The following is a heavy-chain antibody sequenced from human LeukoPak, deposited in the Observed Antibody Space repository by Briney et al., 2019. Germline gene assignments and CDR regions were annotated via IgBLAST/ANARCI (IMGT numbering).Heavy chain of an antibody. J-gene: IGHJ3*02. CDR2: IKSKTDGGTT. V-gene: IGHV3-15*01. CDR3: TTVKDDFWAMDAFDI. Sequence: GGSLRHSCAASGFTFSNAWMSWVRQAPGKGLEWVGRIKSKTDGGTTDYAAPVKGRFTISRDDSKNTLYLQMNSLKTEDTAVYYCTTVKDDFWAMDAFDIWGQGTMVTVSS. CDR1: GFTFSNAW. D-gene: IGHD3-3*01.